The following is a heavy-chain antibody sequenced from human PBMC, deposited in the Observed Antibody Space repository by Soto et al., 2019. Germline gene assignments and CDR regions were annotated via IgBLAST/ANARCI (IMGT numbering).Heavy chain of an antibody. J-gene: IGHJ3*02. CDR3: ARVNQLAPKRNAFDI. CDR2: IYDSGNT. CDR1: GGSIRRFF. D-gene: IGHD2-2*01. V-gene: IGHV4-59*01. Sequence: WETLSLTCSVSGGSIRRFFWSWLRQPPGKGLEYLGYIYDSGNTYYNPSLKSRGTISVDTSKNQFSLKLSSVTAADTAVYYCARVNQLAPKRNAFDIWGQGTLVTV.